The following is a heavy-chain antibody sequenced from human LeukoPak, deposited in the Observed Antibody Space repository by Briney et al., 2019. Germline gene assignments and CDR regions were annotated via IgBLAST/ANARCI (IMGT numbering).Heavy chain of an antibody. V-gene: IGHV4-38-2*01. CDR3: ARVGSGSYLDY. Sequence: PSETLSLTCAVSGYSISSGYYWGWIRQPPGKGLEWIGSIYHSGSTYYNPSLKSRVTISVDTSKNQFSLKLSSVTAADTAVYYCARVGSGSYLDYWGQGTLVTVSS. D-gene: IGHD3-10*01. CDR1: GYSISSGYY. CDR2: IYHSGST. J-gene: IGHJ4*02.